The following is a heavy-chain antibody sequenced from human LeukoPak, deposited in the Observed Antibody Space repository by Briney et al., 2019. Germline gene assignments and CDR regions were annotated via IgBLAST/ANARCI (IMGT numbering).Heavy chain of an antibody. CDR1: GVSISSYY. Sequence: PSETLSLTCTVSGVSISSYYWSWIRQPPGKGLEWIGYIYYNGSTNYNPSLKSRVTISVDTSKNQFSLKLSSVTAADTAVYYCAREERYSSSPDVESGRYYGMDVWGQGTTVTVSS. CDR3: AREERYSSSPDVESGRYYGMDV. V-gene: IGHV4-59*01. J-gene: IGHJ6*02. CDR2: IYYNGST. D-gene: IGHD6-6*01.